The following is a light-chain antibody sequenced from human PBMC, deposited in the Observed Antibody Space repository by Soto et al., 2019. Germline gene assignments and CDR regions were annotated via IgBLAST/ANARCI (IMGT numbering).Light chain of an antibody. J-gene: IGKJ3*01. CDR1: QSISSW. CDR3: QQADSFPFT. Sequence: DIQMTQSPSSVSAYVGDRVTMSCRASQSISSWLAWYQQKPGKGPKLLIYGASSLQSGVPSRFSGSGSGTDFTLTISSLQPEDFATYFCQQADSFPFTFGPGTKVVTK. CDR2: GAS. V-gene: IGKV1-12*01.